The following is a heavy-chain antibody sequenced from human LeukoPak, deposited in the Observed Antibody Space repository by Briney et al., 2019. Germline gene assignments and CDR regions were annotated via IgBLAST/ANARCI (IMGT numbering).Heavy chain of an antibody. CDR1: GYTFTGYY. D-gene: IGHD6-19*01. CDR2: INPNSGNT. CDR3: ARVVVAGTGGAWDYYYYYMDV. J-gene: IGHJ6*03. V-gene: IGHV1-8*03. Sequence: GASVKVSCKASGYTFTGYYMHWVRQAPGQGLEWMGWINPNSGNTGYAQKFQGRVTITRNTSISTAYMELSSLRSEDTAVYYCARVVVAGTGGAWDYYYYYMDVWGKGTTVTVSS.